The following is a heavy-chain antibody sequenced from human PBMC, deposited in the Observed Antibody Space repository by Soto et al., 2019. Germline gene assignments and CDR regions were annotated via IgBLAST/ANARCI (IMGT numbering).Heavy chain of an antibody. CDR2: ISAYNGNT. J-gene: IGHJ6*02. D-gene: IGHD3-3*01. CDR1: GYTFTRYG. V-gene: IGHV1-18*01. CDR3: AGTVLEWLLSSHYYYGMDV. Sequence: ASVKVSCKASGYTFTRYGISWVRQAPGQGLEWMGWISAYNGNTNYAQKLQGRVTMTTDTSTSTAYMELRSLRSDDTAVYYCAGTVLEWLLSSHYYYGMDVWGQGTTVTVSS.